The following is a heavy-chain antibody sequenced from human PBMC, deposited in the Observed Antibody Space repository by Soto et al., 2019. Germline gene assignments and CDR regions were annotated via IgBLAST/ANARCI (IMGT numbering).Heavy chain of an antibody. D-gene: IGHD6-13*01. CDR2: IIPIFGTA. V-gene: IGHV1-69*01. CDR1: GGTFSSYA. Sequence: QVQLVQSGAEVKKPGSSVKVSCKASGGTFSSYAISWVRQAPGQGLEWMGGIIPIFGTANYAQKFQGRVTITADESTSTDYMELSSLRSEDTAVYYCARDQRVRSSWDAVYYYYGMDVWGQGTTVTVSS. CDR3: ARDQRVRSSWDAVYYYYGMDV. J-gene: IGHJ6*02.